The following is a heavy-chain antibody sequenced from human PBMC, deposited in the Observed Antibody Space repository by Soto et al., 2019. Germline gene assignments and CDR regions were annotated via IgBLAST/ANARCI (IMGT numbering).Heavy chain of an antibody. Sequence: GESLKISCKASGYTFTSDWIGWVRQMPGKGLEWMGFIYPADSDTRYSPSFQGQVTISADKSISTAYLQWSSLKASDTAIYYCTRLMVVDDHAGWLDPWGQGTLVAVAS. CDR3: TRLMVVDDHAGWLDP. CDR2: IYPADSDT. J-gene: IGHJ5*02. V-gene: IGHV5-51*01. CDR1: GYTFTSDW. D-gene: IGHD2-8*02.